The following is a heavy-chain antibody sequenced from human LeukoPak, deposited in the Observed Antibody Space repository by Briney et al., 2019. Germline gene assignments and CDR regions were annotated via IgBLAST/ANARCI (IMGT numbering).Heavy chain of an antibody. CDR2: IYTTGRT. CDR1: GVSISSYW. D-gene: IGHD5-24*01. V-gene: IGHV4-4*07. CDR3: ARAGYTISAFHSDF. Sequence: SGTLSLTCDVSGVSISSYWWSWVGRPAGKGLEWIGRIYTTGRTNYSPSFQSRVTMSIDMSKNHFALTLRSVTAADTAVYYCARAGYTISAFHSDFWGRGAPVTVSS. J-gene: IGHJ4*02.